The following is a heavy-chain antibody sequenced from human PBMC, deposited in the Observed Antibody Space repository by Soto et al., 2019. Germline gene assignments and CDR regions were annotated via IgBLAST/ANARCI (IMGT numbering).Heavy chain of an antibody. CDR2: IYHSGST. CDR1: GGSISSGGYS. V-gene: IGHV4-30-2*01. Sequence: TSETLSLACVASGGSISSGGYSWSWIRQPPGKGLEWIGYIYHSGSTYYNPSLKSRVTISVDRSKFSLKLSSVTAADTAVYYCARVPDRWGQGTLVTAPQ. J-gene: IGHJ5*02. CDR3: ARVPDR. D-gene: IGHD2-2*01.